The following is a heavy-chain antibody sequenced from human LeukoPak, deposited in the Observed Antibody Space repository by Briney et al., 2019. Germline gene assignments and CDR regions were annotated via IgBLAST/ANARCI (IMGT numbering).Heavy chain of an antibody. Sequence: ASVKVSCKVSGYTLTELSMHWVRQAPGKGLEWMGGFDPEDGETIYAQKFQGRVTMTEDTSTDTAYMEMRSLRAEDTAVYYCARDTVAGNSGSYWGQGTLVTVSS. CDR3: ARDTVAGNSGSY. CDR2: FDPEDGET. V-gene: IGHV1-24*01. D-gene: IGHD6-13*01. J-gene: IGHJ4*02. CDR1: GYTLTELS.